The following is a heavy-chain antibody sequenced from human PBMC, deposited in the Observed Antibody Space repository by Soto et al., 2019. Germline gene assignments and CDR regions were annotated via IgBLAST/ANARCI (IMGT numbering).Heavy chain of an antibody. CDR1: GGSISSSGCY. CDR2: IYYSGST. Sequence: SETLSLTCTVSGGSISSSGCYWGWIRQPPGKGLEWIGSIYYSGSTYYNPSLKSRVTISVDTSKNQFSLKLSSVTAADTAVYYCARLLSGWFDPWGQGTLVTVSS. D-gene: IGHD3-16*02. CDR3: ARLLSGWFDP. V-gene: IGHV4-39*01. J-gene: IGHJ5*02.